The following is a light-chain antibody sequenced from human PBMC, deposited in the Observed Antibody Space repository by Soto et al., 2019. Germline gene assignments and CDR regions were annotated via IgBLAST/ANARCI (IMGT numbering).Light chain of an antibody. J-gene: IGLJ2*01. V-gene: IGLV2-14*01. CDR1: SSDVGNHNY. CDR3: NSYTTSSPV. CDR2: EVN. Sequence: QSVLTQPASVSGSPGQSITISCTGTSSDVGNHNYVSWYQQYPGKAPKLIIYEVNNRPSGVSSRFSGSKSGNTASLTIYGLQAEDEGDYYCNSYTTSSPVFGGGTKLTVL.